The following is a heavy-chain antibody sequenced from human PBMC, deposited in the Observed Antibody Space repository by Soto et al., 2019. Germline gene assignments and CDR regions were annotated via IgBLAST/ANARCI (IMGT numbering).Heavy chain of an antibody. Sequence: GGSLRLSCVASGFTFSNAWMSWVRQAPGKGLEWVGRIKTKSDGGTTDYAAPVKGRFTISRDDSKNTLYLQMNSLKTEDSAVYYCTAKRGSGSYIASWGQGTLVTVSS. CDR2: IKTKSDGGTT. J-gene: IGHJ4*02. D-gene: IGHD3-10*01. CDR1: GFTFSNAW. V-gene: IGHV3-15*01. CDR3: TAKRGSGSYIAS.